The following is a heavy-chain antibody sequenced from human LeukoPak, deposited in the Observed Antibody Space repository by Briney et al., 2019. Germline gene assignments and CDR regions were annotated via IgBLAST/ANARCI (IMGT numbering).Heavy chain of an antibody. J-gene: IGHJ4*02. CDR2: ISSSSTI. CDR3: ARDLTSSWYGFDY. CDR1: GFTFSSYS. Sequence: GGSLRLSCAASGFTFSSYSMNWVRQAPGKGLEWVSSISSSSTIYYADSVKGRFTISRDNAKNSLYLQMHTLRAEDTAVYYCARDLTSSWYGFDYWGQGTLVTVSS. V-gene: IGHV3-48*01. D-gene: IGHD6-13*01.